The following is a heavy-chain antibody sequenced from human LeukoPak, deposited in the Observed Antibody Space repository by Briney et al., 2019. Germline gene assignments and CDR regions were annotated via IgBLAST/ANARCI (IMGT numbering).Heavy chain of an antibody. D-gene: IGHD2-2*01. V-gene: IGHV3-21*01. CDR1: GFTFSSYS. J-gene: IGHJ4*02. CDR3: ARDPPLGYCSSTSCPHLDY. CDR2: ISSSSSFI. Sequence: GGSLRLSCAASGFTFSSYSMNWVRQAPGKGLEWVSSISSSSSFIYYADSVKGRFTISRDNAKNSLYLQMNSLRAEDTAVYYSARDPPLGYCSSTSCPHLDYWGQGTLVTVSS.